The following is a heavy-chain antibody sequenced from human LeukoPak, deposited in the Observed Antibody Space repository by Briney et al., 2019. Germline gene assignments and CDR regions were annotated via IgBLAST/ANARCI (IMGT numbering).Heavy chain of an antibody. J-gene: IGHJ6*03. CDR3: AAGPTEDYYYYMDV. CDR2: IYSGGST. D-gene: IGHD3-10*01. V-gene: IGHV3-53*01. Sequence: GGSLRLSCAASGFTVSSNYMSWVRQAPGKGLEWVSVIYSGGSTYYADSVKGRFTISRDNSKNTLYLQMNSLRAEDTAVYYCAAGPTEDYYYYMDVWGKGTTVTVSS. CDR1: GFTVSSNY.